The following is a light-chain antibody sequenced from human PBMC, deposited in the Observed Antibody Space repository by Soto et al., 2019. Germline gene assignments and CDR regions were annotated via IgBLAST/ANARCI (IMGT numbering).Light chain of an antibody. CDR3: QQYNNWPIT. J-gene: IGKJ5*01. Sequence: EIVLTQSPGTLSLSPWERATLSCRASQSVSSSYLAWYQQKPGQAPRLLIYGASSRATGIPARFSGSGSGTEFTPTISSLQSEDFAVYYCQQYNNWPITFGQGTRLEIK. CDR2: GAS. V-gene: IGKV3D-15*01. CDR1: QSVSSSY.